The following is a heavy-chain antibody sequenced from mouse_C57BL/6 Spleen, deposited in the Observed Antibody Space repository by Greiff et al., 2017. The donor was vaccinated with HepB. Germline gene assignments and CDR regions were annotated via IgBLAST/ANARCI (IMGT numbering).Heavy chain of an antibody. CDR1: GFTFSDYY. D-gene: IGHD4-1*01. J-gene: IGHJ3*01. Sequence: EVQLQESGGGLVQPGGSLKLSCAASGFTFSDYYMYWVRQTPEKRLEWVAYISNGGGSTYYPDTVKGRFTIYRDNAKNTLYLQMSRLKSEDTAMYYCARPGTGTSWFAYWGQGTLVTVSA. V-gene: IGHV5-12*01. CDR2: ISNGGGST. CDR3: ARPGTGTSWFAY.